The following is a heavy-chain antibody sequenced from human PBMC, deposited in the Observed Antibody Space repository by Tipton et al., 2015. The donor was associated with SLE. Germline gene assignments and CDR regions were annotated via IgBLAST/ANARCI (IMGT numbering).Heavy chain of an antibody. Sequence: SLRLSCAASGFTFSNAWMSWVRQAPGKGLEWVGRIKSKTDGGTTDYAAPVKGRFTISRDDSKNTLYLQMNSLKTEDTAVYYCNTVRYSAWYGPYYGMDVWGQGTTVTVSS. CDR2: IKSKTDGGTT. V-gene: IGHV3-15*01. CDR1: GFTFSNAW. D-gene: IGHD6-19*01. J-gene: IGHJ6*02. CDR3: NTVRYSAWYGPYYGMDV.